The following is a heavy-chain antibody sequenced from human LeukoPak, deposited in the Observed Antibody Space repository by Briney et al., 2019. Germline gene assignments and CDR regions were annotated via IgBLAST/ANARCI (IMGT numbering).Heavy chain of an antibody. V-gene: IGHV1-2*02. D-gene: IGHD4-17*01. CDR3: ARETTTVTTYIDY. CDR1: GYTFTSYG. Sequence: ASVKVSCKASGYTFTSYGISWVRQAPGQGLEWMGWINPNSGGTNYAQKFQGRVTMTRDTSISTAYMELSRLRSDDTAVYYCARETTTVTTYIDYWGQGTLVTVSS. CDR2: INPNSGGT. J-gene: IGHJ4*02.